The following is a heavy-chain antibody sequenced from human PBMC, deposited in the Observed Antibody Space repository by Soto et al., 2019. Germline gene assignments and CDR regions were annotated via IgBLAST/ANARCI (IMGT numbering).Heavy chain of an antibody. CDR2: ISGSSGST. J-gene: IGHJ4*02. V-gene: IGHV3-23*01. CDR3: AKRIGGNNSGYDY. CDR1: GFTFSTYA. Sequence: GGSLRLSCAASGFTFSTYAMTWVRQAPGKGLEWVSGISGSSGSTYYADSVKGRFTISRDNSKNTLYLQMNSLRAEDTAVYYCAKRIGGNNSGYDYWGQGTLVTVSS. D-gene: IGHD5-12*01.